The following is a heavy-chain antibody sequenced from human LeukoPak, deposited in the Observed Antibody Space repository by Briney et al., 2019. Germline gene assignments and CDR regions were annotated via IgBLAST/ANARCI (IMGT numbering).Heavy chain of an antibody. Sequence: GESLKISCKGPGHSFTSYWIAWVRQMPGKGLEWMGIIYPDDSDTRYSPSFQGQVTISADKSISTGYLQWRSLKASDTAMYYCARRSYGGKDFDYWGQGALVTVSS. CDR1: GHSFTSYW. CDR3: ARRSYGGKDFDY. D-gene: IGHD4-23*01. V-gene: IGHV5-51*01. CDR2: IYPDDSDT. J-gene: IGHJ4*02.